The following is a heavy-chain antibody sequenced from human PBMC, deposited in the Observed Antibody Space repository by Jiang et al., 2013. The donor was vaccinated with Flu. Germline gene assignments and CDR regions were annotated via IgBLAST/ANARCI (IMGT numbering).Heavy chain of an antibody. D-gene: IGHD2-15*01. V-gene: IGHV4-34*01. J-gene: IGHJ6*04. CDR1: GGSFSGYY. Sequence: LLKPSETLSLTCAVYGGSFSGYYWSWIRQPPGKGLEWIGEINHSGSTNYNPSLKSRVTISVDTSKNQFSLKLSSVTAADTAVYYCARGGPATTLRYYYYGMDVWGKGTTVTVSS. CDR3: ARGGPATTLRYYYYGMDV. CDR2: INHSGST.